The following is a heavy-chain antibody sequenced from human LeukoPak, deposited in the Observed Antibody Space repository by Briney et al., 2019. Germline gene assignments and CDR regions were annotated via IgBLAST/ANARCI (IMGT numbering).Heavy chain of an antibody. J-gene: IGHJ6*03. CDR2: IIPIFGTA. CDR3: ARGLGELSLHALNYYYYYMDV. D-gene: IGHD3-16*02. Sequence: SVKVSCKASGGTFISYAISWVRQAPGQGLEWMGGIIPIFGTAKYAQKFQGRVTSTADESTSTAYMELSSLRSEDTAVYYCARGLGELSLHALNYYYYYMDVWGKGTTVTISS. V-gene: IGHV1-69*13. CDR1: GGTFISYA.